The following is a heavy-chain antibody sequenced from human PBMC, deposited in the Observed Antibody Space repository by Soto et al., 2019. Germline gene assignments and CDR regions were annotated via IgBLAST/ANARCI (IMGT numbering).Heavy chain of an antibody. CDR1: GFSISNYW. CDR3: ARDLTPEILPYYYDANDI. Sequence: EVQLVESRGGLVQPGGSLGLSCGASGFSISNYWMTWVRQAPGKGLEWVANTKEAGNEEYYVGSVKGRLTIRKDNAKISLYLQMNSLRAEYTAVYYCARDLTPEILPYYYDANDIWGQGTLVTVSS. D-gene: IGHD3-22*01. V-gene: IGHV3-7*01. J-gene: IGHJ3*02. CDR2: TKEAGNEE.